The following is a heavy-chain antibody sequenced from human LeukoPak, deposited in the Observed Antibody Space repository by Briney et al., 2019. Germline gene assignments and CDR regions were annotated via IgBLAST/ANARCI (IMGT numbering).Heavy chain of an antibody. CDR3: ARECPNWFDP. J-gene: IGHJ5*02. Sequence: SETLSLTCTVSGGSISSSSYYWGWIRQPAGKGLEWIGRIYTSGPTTYNPSLNSRVTISLDTSKNQFSLKLSSVTAADTAVYYCARECPNWFDPWGQGTLVTVSS. D-gene: IGHD5/OR15-5a*01. V-gene: IGHV4-61*02. CDR1: GGSISSSSYY. CDR2: IYTSGPT.